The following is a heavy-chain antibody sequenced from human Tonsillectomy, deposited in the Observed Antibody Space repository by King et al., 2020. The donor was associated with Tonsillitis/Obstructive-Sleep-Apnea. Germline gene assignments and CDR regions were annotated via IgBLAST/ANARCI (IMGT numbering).Heavy chain of an antibody. CDR3: ARDAVSTYPEYYDFWSGYYRFDP. J-gene: IGHJ5*02. CDR2: ISSSSSTI. V-gene: IGHV3-48*02. CDR1: GFTFSSYS. Sequence: VQLVESGGGLVQPGGSLRLSCAASGFTFSSYSMNWVRQAPGKGLEWVSYISSSSSTIYYADSVKGRFTISRANAKNSLYLQMNSLRDEDTAVYYGARDAVSTYPEYYDFWSGYYRFDPWGQGTLVTVSS. D-gene: IGHD3-3*01.